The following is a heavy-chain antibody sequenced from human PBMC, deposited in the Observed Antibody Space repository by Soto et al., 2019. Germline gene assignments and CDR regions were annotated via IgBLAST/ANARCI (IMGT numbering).Heavy chain of an antibody. Sequence: SETLSLTCAVYGGSFSGYYWSWIRQPPGKGLEWIGEINHSGSTNYNPSLKSRVTISVDTSKNQFSLKLSSVTAADTAVYYCARYWGSGYSDVWGKRTPAPVSS. V-gene: IGHV4-34*01. J-gene: IGHJ6*04. CDR2: INHSGST. D-gene: IGHD3-3*01. CDR1: GGSFSGYY. CDR3: ARYWGSGYSDV.